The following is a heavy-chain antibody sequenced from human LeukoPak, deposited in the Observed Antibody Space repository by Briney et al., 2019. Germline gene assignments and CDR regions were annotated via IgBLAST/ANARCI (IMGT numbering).Heavy chain of an antibody. D-gene: IGHD5-18*01. CDR2: ISSSGGTI. V-gene: IGHV3-48*03. CDR1: GFTFSSYE. CDR3: GGDHTGDDAFDI. J-gene: IGHJ3*02. Sequence: GGSLRLSCAASGFTFSSYEMSWVRQAPGKGLEWVSYISSSGGTIYYADSVKGRFSISRDNAENSVYLQMNSLRAEDTAVYYCGGDHTGDDAFDIWGQGTMVTVSS.